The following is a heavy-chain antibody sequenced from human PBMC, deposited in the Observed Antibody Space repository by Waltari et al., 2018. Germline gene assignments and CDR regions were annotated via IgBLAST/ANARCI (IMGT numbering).Heavy chain of an antibody. CDR1: GFVFGDYY. V-gene: IGHV3-11*04. J-gene: IGHJ3*01. Sequence: QVQLVESGGGLVKPGGSLRLSCAASGFVFGDYYMSWCRQAPGKGLEWISFLSRGRSTLYYADSVKGRFTISRDDAKNSLYLQMNSLRAEDTAVYYCARPLSGTYWLYAFDVWGQGTTVTVSS. D-gene: IGHD1-26*01. CDR3: ARPLSGTYWLYAFDV. CDR2: LSRGRSTL.